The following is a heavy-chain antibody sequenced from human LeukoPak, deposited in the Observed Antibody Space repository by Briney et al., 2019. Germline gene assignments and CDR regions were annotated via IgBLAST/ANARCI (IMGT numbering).Heavy chain of an antibody. CDR2: INAGNGNT. CDR1: GYTFTTYA. J-gene: IGHJ4*02. CDR3: ARDQEGFDY. Sequence: ASVKVSCKASGYTFTTYAMHWVRQAPGQRLEWMGWINAGNGNTKYSQKFQGRVTITRDTSASTVHMELSGLRSEDTAVYYCARDQEGFDYWGQGTLVTVSS. V-gene: IGHV1-3*01.